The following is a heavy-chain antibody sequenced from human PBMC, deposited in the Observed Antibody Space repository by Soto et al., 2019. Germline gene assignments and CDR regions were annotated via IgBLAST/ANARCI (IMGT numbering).Heavy chain of an antibody. CDR2: IYPGDSDT. D-gene: IGHD6-13*01. J-gene: IGHJ6*02. V-gene: IGHV5-51*01. CDR1: GYSFTSYW. CDR3: ARLQQQLAYYYYGMDV. Sequence: LGESLKISCKGSGYSFTSYWIGWVRQMPGKGLEWMGIIYPGDSDTRYSPSFQGQVTISADKSISTAYLQWSSLKASDTAMYYCARLQQQLAYYYYGMDVWGQGTTVTVSS.